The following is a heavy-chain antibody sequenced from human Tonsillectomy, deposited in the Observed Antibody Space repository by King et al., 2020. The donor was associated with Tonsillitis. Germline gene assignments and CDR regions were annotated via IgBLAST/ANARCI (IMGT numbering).Heavy chain of an antibody. V-gene: IGHV3-30*18. CDR3: AKEVTRSRRRSKDRSDYYYGMDV. CDR1: GFTFSSYG. J-gene: IGHJ6*02. CDR2: ISYDGSNK. Sequence: VQLVESGGGVVQPGRSLRLSCAASGFTFSSYGMHWVRQAPGKGLEWVAVISYDGSNKYYADSVKGRFTISRDNSKNTLYLQMNSLRAEDTAVYYCAKEVTRSRRRSKDRSDYYYGMDVWGQGTTVTVSS. D-gene: IGHD2-21*02.